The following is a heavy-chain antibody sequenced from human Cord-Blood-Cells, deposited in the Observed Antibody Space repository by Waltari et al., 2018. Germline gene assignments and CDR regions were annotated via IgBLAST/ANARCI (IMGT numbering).Heavy chain of an antibody. J-gene: IGHJ5*02. D-gene: IGHD1-26*01. CDR1: GYTFTSYD. Sequence: QVQLVQSGAEVKKPGASVKVSCKASGYTFTSYDINWVRQATGQGLEWMGWINPTSGNKGYAKKFQGRVTITRNTSISTAYMELSSLRSEDTAVYSCARNRGGSYYWFDPWGQGTLVTVSS. V-gene: IGHV1-8*03. CDR3: ARNRGGSYYWFDP. CDR2: INPTSGNK.